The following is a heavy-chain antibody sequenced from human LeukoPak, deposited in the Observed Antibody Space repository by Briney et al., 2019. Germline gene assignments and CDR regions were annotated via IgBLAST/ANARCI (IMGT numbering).Heavy chain of an antibody. Sequence: ASVKVSCMASGYTFTSYYMHWVRQAPGQGLEWMGIINPSGGSTSYAQKFQGRVTMTRDTSTSTVYMELSSLRSEDTAVYYCARDSRRVYGMDVWGQGTTVTVSS. CDR3: ARDSRRVYGMDV. V-gene: IGHV1-46*01. CDR2: INPSGGST. CDR1: GYTFTSYY. J-gene: IGHJ6*02.